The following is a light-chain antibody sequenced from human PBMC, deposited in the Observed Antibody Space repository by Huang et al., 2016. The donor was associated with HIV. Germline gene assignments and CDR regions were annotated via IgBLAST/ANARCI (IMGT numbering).Light chain of an antibody. V-gene: IGKV3-15*01. CDR3: QQYNNWPYT. J-gene: IGKJ2*01. CDR2: CAS. Sequence: DTVMTQTPATLSVSPGARATLSCRASQSVGSKLAWFQQKPGQAPRFLIHCASTRATGSPARFSGSGSGTEFTLTISSLQSEDFAVYYCQQYNNWPYTFGQGTKLEIK. CDR1: QSVGSK.